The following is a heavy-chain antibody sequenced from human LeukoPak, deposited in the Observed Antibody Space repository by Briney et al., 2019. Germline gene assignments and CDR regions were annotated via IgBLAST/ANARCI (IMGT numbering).Heavy chain of an antibody. CDR3: TTGLMATKWIGGDY. V-gene: IGHV3-15*01. J-gene: IGHJ4*02. D-gene: IGHD5-24*01. CDR2: IKSKTDGGTT. CDR1: GFTFSNAW. Sequence: SGGSLRLSCAASGFTFSNAWMSWVRQAPGKGLEWVGRIKSKTDGGTTDYAAPVKGRFTISRDDSKNTLYLQMNSLKTEDTAVYYCTTGLMATKWIGGDYWGQGTLVTVSS.